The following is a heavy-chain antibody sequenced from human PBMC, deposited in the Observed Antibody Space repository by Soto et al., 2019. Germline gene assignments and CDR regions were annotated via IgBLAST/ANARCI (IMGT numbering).Heavy chain of an antibody. J-gene: IGHJ3*02. D-gene: IGHD1-7*01. CDR1: GFTFSSYS. CDR2: ISSSSSTI. CDR3: AKGNSLSPALVLDI. Sequence: GGSLRLSCAASGFTFSSYSMNWVRQAPGKGLEWVSYISSSSSTIYYADSVKGRFTISRDNAKNTLYLQMNSLRAEDTAVYYCAKGNSLSPALVLDIWGQGTMVIVSS. V-gene: IGHV3-48*01.